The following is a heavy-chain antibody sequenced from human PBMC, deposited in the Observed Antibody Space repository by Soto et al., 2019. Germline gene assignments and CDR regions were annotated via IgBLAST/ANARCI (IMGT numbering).Heavy chain of an antibody. CDR1: GGSISSYY. CDR3: ASYSSSSHYYYYYMDV. J-gene: IGHJ6*03. V-gene: IGHV4-59*08. Sequence: SETLSLTCTVSGGSISSYYWSWIRQPPGKGLEWIGYIYYSGSTNYNPSLKSRVTISVDTSKNQFSLKLSSVTAADTAVYYCASYSSSSHYYYYYMDVWGKGTTVTVSS. CDR2: IYYSGST. D-gene: IGHD6-6*01.